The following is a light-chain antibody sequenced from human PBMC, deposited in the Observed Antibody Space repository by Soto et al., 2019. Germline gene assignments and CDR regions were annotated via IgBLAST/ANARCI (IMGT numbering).Light chain of an antibody. Sequence: VLTQSPDSLSLSPGERATLFCRSNQYISTKLAWYQQKPGRAPRLLFSGASSRATDTPDRFSGSGSGTDFTIIISGVEAEDFAIYYCQQSGASPWTFGQGTRVDLK. CDR1: QYISTK. V-gene: IGKV3-20*01. J-gene: IGKJ1*01. CDR3: QQSGASPWT. CDR2: GAS.